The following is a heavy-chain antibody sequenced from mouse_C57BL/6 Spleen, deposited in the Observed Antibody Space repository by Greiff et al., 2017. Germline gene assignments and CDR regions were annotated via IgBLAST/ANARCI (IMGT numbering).Heavy chain of an antibody. CDR2: INPSSGYT. D-gene: IGHD2-2*01. CDR1: GYTFTSYT. CDR3: ARDGYDDTWYAMED. Sequence: QVQLQQSGAELARPGASVKMSCKASGYTFTSYTMHWVKQRPGQGLEWIGYINPSSGYTKYNQKFKDKATLTADKSSSTAYMRLSSLTSEDSAVYYCARDGYDDTWYAMEDWGQGTSVTVSS. J-gene: IGHJ4*01. V-gene: IGHV1-4*01.